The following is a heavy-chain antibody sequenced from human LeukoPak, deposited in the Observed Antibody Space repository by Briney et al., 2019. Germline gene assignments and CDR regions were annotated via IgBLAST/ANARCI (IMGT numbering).Heavy chain of an antibody. CDR3: ARDPNYYDSSGYYFDY. J-gene: IGHJ4*02. CDR2: IWYDGSNK. V-gene: IGHV3-33*01. Sequence: GGSLRLSCAASGFTFSSYGMHWVRQAPGKGLEWVAVIWYDGSNKYYADSVKGQFTISRDNSKNTLYPQMNSLRAEDTAVYYCARDPNYYDSSGYYFDYWGQGTLVTVSS. D-gene: IGHD3-22*01. CDR1: GFTFSSYG.